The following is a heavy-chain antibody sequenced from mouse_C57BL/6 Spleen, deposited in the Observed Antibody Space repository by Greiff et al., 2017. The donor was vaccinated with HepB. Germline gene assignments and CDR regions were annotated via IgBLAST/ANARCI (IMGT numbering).Heavy chain of an antibody. CDR3: AKWDYYGSSIDY. J-gene: IGHJ2*01. CDR2: IYPGDGDT. Sequence: VQLQESGPELVKPGASVKISCKASGYAFSSYWMNWVKQRPGKGLEWIGRIYPGDGDTNYNEKFKGKATLTADKSSSTAYMRLSGLTSEDSAVYFCAKWDYYGSSIDYWGQGTTLTVSS. V-gene: IGHV1-82*01. D-gene: IGHD1-1*01. CDR1: GYAFSSYW.